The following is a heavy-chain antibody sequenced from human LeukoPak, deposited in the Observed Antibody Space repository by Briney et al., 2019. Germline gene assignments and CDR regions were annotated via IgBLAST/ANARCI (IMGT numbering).Heavy chain of an antibody. Sequence: GASVKVSCKAFGYTFTSYAMNWVRQAPGQGLEWMGWINTNTGNPTYAQGFTGRFVFSLDTSVSTAYLQISSLKAEDTAVYYCARVSTRIAVAGPEYFQHWGQGTLVTVSS. D-gene: IGHD6-19*01. J-gene: IGHJ1*01. CDR2: INTNTGNP. CDR3: ARVSTRIAVAGPEYFQH. V-gene: IGHV7-4-1*02. CDR1: GYTFTSYA.